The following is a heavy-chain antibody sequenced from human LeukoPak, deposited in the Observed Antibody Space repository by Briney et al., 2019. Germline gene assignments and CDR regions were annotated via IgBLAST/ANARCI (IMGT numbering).Heavy chain of an antibody. CDR3: ASSRSKESDY. J-gene: IGHJ4*02. Sequence: SETLSLTCAVYGGSFSGYYWSWIRQPPGKGLEWIGEINHSGSTNYNPSLKSRVTISVDTSKNQFSLKLSSVTAADTAVYYCASSRSKESDYWGQGTLVNVSS. D-gene: IGHD3-10*01. V-gene: IGHV4-34*01. CDR1: GGSFSGYY. CDR2: INHSGST.